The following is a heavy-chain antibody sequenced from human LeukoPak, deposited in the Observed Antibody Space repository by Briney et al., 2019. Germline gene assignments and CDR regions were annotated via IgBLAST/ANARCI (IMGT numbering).Heavy chain of an antibody. CDR2: ISGSSGST. J-gene: IGHJ3*02. D-gene: IGHD2/OR15-2a*01. CDR1: GFTFSSYN. V-gene: IGHV3-23*01. Sequence: PGGSLRLSCAASGFTFSSYNMNWVRQAPGKGLEWVSGISGSSGSTYYADSVKGRFTISRDNSKNTLYLQMNSLRAEDTAVYYCAKDRWSSPISSFDIWGQGTMVTASS. CDR3: AKDRWSSPISSFDI.